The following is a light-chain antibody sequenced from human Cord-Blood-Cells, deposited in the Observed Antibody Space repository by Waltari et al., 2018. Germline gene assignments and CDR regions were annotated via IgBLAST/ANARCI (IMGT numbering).Light chain of an antibody. CDR1: QYISNY. CDR3: QQYDNLPFT. J-gene: IGKJ3*01. CDR2: DAS. Sequence: DIPMTQSPSSLSASVGDRVTITCQASQYISNYLNWYQQKPGKAPKLLIYDASNLETGVPSRFSGSGSGTDFTFTISSLQPEDIATYYCQQYDNLPFTFGPGTKVDIK. V-gene: IGKV1-33*01.